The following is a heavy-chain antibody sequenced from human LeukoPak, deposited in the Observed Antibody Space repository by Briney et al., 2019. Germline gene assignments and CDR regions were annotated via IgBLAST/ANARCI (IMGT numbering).Heavy chain of an antibody. J-gene: IGHJ4*02. CDR2: IYSGGST. CDR1: GFTVSSNY. D-gene: IGHD5-18*01. CDR3: ARLSENGYSYGY. Sequence: GGSLRLSCAASGFTVSSNYMSWVRQAPGKGLEWVSVIYSGGSTYYADSVKGRFTISRDNSKNTLYLQMNSLRAEDTAVYYCARLSENGYSYGYWGQGTLVTVSS. V-gene: IGHV3-53*01.